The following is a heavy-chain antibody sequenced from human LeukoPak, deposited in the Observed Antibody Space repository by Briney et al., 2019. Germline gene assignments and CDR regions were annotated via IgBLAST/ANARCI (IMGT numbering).Heavy chain of an antibody. CDR1: GFNFGSYV. CDR3: ASRSGYYYYYMDV. Sequence: PGGSLRLSCVGTGFNFGSYVMSWVRQAPGKGLEWVSVIYSGGSTYYADSVKGRFTISRDNSKNTLYLQMNSLRAEDTAVYYCASRSGYYYYYMDVWGKGTTVTISS. CDR2: IYSGGST. V-gene: IGHV3-53*01. J-gene: IGHJ6*03.